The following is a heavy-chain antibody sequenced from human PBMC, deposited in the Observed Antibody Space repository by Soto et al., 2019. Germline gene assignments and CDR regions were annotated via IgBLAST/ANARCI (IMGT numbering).Heavy chain of an antibody. J-gene: IGHJ5*02. CDR3: TKEPSEEVPADMYWFDP. CDR2: ISGSGGST. V-gene: IGHV3-23*01. CDR1: GFTFSSYA. Sequence: EVQLLESGGGLVQPGGSLRLSCAASGFTFSSYAMSWVRQAPGEGLEWVSAISGSGGSTYYADSVKGRFTISSDNFTNTLYLQMNSLRAEDTAVYYCTKEPSEEVPADMYWFDPRGQGTLVTVSS. D-gene: IGHD2-2*01.